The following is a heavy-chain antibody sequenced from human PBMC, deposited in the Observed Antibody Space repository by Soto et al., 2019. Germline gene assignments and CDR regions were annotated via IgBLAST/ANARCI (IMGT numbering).Heavy chain of an antibody. CDR3: ARGDAIAAAGTPGFDY. CDR2: INHSGST. D-gene: IGHD6-13*01. J-gene: IGHJ4*02. CDR1: GGSISSYY. V-gene: IGHV4-34*01. Sequence: PSETLSLTCTVSGGSISSYYWSWIRQPPGKGLEWIGEINHSGSTNYNPSLKSRVTISVDTSKNQFSLKLSSVTAADTAVYYCARGDAIAAAGTPGFDYWGQGTLVTVSS.